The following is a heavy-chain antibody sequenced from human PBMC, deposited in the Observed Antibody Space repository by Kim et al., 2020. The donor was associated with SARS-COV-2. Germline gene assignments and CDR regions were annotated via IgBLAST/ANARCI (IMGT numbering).Heavy chain of an antibody. CDR3: ARGRGVLPATSRGARYWFD. D-gene: IGHD1-26*01. CDR2: INPNTDGT. J-gene: IGHJ5*01. Sequence: ASVKVSCKASGYTFSRYYMHWLRQAPGQGLQWMGWINPNTDGTEYAKKFQGRVTLTRDTSISPAYMDLCSLTSDDTAVYYCARGRGVLPATSRGARYWFD. CDR1: GYTFSRYY. V-gene: IGHV1-2*02.